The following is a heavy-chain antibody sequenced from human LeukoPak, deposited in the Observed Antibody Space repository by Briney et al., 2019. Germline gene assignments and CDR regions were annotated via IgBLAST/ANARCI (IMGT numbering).Heavy chain of an antibody. Sequence: SETLSLTCTVSGGSITSSSYYWSWIRQPPGKGLEWIGHIHYSGTTNYNPSLKSRVTISIDTSKNQFSLKLSSVTAADTAVYYCARRDGTFDNWGQGTLVTVSS. J-gene: IGHJ4*02. CDR2: IHYSGTT. CDR1: GGSITSSSYY. CDR3: ARRDGTFDN. D-gene: IGHD1-14*01. V-gene: IGHV4-61*05.